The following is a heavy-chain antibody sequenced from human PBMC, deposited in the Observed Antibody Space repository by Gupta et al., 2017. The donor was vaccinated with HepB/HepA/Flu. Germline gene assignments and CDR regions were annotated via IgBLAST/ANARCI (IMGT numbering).Heavy chain of an antibody. D-gene: IGHD3-3*01. CDR3: AKGPSLTLASDFDI. V-gene: IGHV3-30*18. Sequence: WVRQAPGKGLEWVAVISYDGRSKYYADSVKGRFTISRDNSKNTLYLQMNSLTAEDTAVYYCAKGPSLTLASDFDIWGQGTMVTGSS. CDR2: ISYDGRSK. J-gene: IGHJ3*02.